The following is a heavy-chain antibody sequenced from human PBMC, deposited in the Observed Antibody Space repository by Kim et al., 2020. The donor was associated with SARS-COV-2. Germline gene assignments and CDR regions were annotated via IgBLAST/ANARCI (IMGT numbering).Heavy chain of an antibody. Sequence: GESLKISCKGSGYSFTSYWISWVRQMPGKGLEWMGRIDPSDSYTNYSPSFQGHVTISADKSISTAYLQWSSLKASDTAMYYCARPTYGSGSEYYYYGMDVWGQGTTVTVSS. CDR1: GYSFTSYW. D-gene: IGHD3-10*01. V-gene: IGHV5-10-1*01. J-gene: IGHJ6*02. CDR2: IDPSDSYT. CDR3: ARPTYGSGSEYYYYGMDV.